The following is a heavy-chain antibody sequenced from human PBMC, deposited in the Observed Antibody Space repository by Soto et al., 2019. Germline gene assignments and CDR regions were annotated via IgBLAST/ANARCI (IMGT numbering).Heavy chain of an antibody. Sequence: ASVKVSCKASGYTFTGYYMHWVRQAPGQGLEWMGWINPNSGGTNYAQKFQGWVTMTRDTSISTAYMELSRLRSDDTAVYYCARVGSIAARRGVWFDPWGQGTLVTVPQ. D-gene: IGHD6-6*01. CDR1: GYTFTGYY. CDR3: ARVGSIAARRGVWFDP. J-gene: IGHJ5*02. V-gene: IGHV1-2*04. CDR2: INPNSGGT.